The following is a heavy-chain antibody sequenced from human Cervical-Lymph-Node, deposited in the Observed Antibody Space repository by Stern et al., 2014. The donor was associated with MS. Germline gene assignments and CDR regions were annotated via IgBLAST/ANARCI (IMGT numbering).Heavy chain of an antibody. CDR3: ARDRGSYSDY. D-gene: IGHD1-26*01. J-gene: IGHJ4*02. CDR2: ISPKTGSA. Sequence: VQLVQSGAEVERPGASVKVSCKASGYTFTAYFWHWVRQAPGQGLEWMGWISPKTGSAPYAQKFQDRVTMTRDTSINTGYMEVSSLRSDDTAVYYCARDRGSYSDYWGQGTLVAVSS. V-gene: IGHV1-2*02. CDR1: GYTFTAYF.